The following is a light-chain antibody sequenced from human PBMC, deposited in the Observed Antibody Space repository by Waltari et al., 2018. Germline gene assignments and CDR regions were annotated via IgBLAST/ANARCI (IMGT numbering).Light chain of an antibody. CDR2: DAS. V-gene: IGKV3-20*01. Sequence: EIVLTQSPGTLSLSPGERATLSCRASQSVGGSYLAWYQQKPGQAPRLLIYDASSPATGIPVRFSGSGSGTDFTLTISRLEPEDFAVYYCLQYGRSPKTFAQGTKVEIK. J-gene: IGKJ1*01. CDR3: LQYGRSPKT. CDR1: QSVGGSY.